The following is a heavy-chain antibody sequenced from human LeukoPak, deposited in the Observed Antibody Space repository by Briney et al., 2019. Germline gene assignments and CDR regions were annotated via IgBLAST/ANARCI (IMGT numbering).Heavy chain of an antibody. Sequence: ASVKVSCKASGGTFSSYAISWVRQASGQGLEWMGWMNPKSGRTGYAQKFQGRITMTRDTSISTAYMELSSLRSEDTAVYYCARVAYYYDSAGYYLNYYYGMDVWGQGTTVTASS. D-gene: IGHD3-22*01. CDR3: ARVAYYYDSAGYYLNYYYGMDV. CDR1: GGTFSSYA. CDR2: MNPKSGRT. V-gene: IGHV1-8*02. J-gene: IGHJ6*02.